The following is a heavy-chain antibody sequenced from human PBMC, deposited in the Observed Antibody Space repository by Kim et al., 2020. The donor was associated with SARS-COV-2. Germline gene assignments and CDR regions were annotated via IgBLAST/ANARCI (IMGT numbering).Heavy chain of an antibody. V-gene: IGHV3-30*04. J-gene: IGHJ5*02. CDR1: GLTFSVSV. CDR3: AREGGGSGRAGWFDP. CDR2: ISVDGRRE. Sequence: GGSLRLSCSVSGLTFSVSVMHWVRQAPGKGLEWVTGISVDGRREHYADSVEGRFTISRDNAENMMYLQMNSLRTEDTAVYYCAREGGGSGRAGWFDPWGLGTLVTVSA. D-gene: IGHD6-25*01.